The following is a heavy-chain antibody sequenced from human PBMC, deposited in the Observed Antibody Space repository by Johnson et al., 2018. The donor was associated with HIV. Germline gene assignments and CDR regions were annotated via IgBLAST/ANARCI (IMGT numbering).Heavy chain of an antibody. CDR3: AREGNYAAFDI. V-gene: IGHV3-30-3*01. D-gene: IGHD4-11*01. CDR2: ISYDGSNK. Sequence: VQLVESGGGVVQPGGSLRLSCAASGFTFSSYAMHWVRQAPGKGLEWVAVISYDGSNKYYADSVKGRFTISRDNSKNTLYLQMNSLRAEDTAVYYCAREGNYAAFDIWGQGTMVTVSS. CDR1: GFTFSSYA. J-gene: IGHJ3*02.